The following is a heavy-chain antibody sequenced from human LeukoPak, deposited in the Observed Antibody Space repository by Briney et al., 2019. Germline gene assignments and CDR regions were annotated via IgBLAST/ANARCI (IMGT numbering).Heavy chain of an antibody. CDR1: GGTFSNYA. V-gene: IGHV1-69*04. J-gene: IGHJ6*02. Sequence: SVKVSCKASGGTFSNYAISWVRQAPGQGLEWMGRIIPILGIANYAQKFQGRVTITADKSTSTAYMELSSLRSEDTAVYYCARGGLTMVRGVIITGPSGMDVWGQGTTVTVSS. D-gene: IGHD3-10*01. CDR3: ARGGLTMVRGVIITGPSGMDV. CDR2: IIPILGIA.